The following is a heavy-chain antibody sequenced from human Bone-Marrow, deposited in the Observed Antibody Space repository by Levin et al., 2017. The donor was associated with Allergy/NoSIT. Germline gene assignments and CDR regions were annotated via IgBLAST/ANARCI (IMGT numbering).Heavy chain of an antibody. V-gene: IGHV3-23*01. CDR2: IGGSGIRA. J-gene: IGHJ4*02. CDR3: AKSGGSSELRRLQFLRIDD. D-gene: IGHD5-24*01. Sequence: GGSLRLSCSTSGFTFESYAMNWVRQAPGKGLEWVSGIGGSGIRAFYADSVKGRFIISRDNVKKIVYLQMNSLRAEDTALYFCAKSGGSSELRRLQFLRIDDWGQGTLVSVSS. CDR1: GFTFESYA.